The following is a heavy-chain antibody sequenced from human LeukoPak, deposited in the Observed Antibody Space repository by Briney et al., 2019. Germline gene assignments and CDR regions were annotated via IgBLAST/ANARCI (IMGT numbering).Heavy chain of an antibody. CDR3: AKGSLGYCSGGSCSRPVY. CDR2: ISGSGGST. J-gene: IGHJ4*02. Sequence: GGSLRLSCAASGFTFSSYAMSWVRQAPGKGLEWVSAISGSGGSTYYADSVKGRFTISRDNSKNTLYLQMNNLRAEDTAVYYCAKGSLGYCSGGSCSRPVYWGQGTLVTVSS. D-gene: IGHD2-15*01. CDR1: GFTFSSYA. V-gene: IGHV3-23*01.